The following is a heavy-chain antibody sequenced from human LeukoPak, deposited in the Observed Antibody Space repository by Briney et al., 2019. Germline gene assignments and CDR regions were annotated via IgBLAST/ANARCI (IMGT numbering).Heavy chain of an antibody. CDR3: ARGSAPTYYYDSSGYYKDAFDI. CDR2: IYSGGST. V-gene: IGHV3-53*01. CDR1: GFTVSSNY. D-gene: IGHD3-22*01. J-gene: IGHJ3*02. Sequence: HPGGSLRLSCAASGFTVSSNYMSWVRQAPGKGLEWVSVIYSGGSTYYADSVKGRFTISRDNSKNTLYLQMNSLRAEETAVYYCARGSAPTYYYDSSGYYKDAFDIWGRGTMVTVSS.